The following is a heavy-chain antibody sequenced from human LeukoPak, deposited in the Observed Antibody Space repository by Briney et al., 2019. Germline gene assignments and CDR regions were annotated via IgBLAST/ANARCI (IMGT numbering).Heavy chain of an antibody. V-gene: IGHV3-48*03. CDR2: INYNGESI. J-gene: IGHJ6*02. D-gene: IGHD4-17*01. CDR1: GFTFSIYT. Sequence: GGSLRLSCAASGFTFSIYTMSWVRQAPGKGLEWLSYINYNGESIYYADSVKGRFTVSRDNARGSLSLQMNSLRGEDTAVYYCARRATVTYHGMDVWGQGTTVTVSS. CDR3: ARRATVTYHGMDV.